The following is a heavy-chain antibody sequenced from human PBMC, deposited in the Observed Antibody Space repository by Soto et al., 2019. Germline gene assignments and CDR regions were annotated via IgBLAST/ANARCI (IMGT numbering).Heavy chain of an antibody. CDR2: IYHSGST. CDR1: GGSISSSNW. CDR3: VRGVGTTMAHYFDW. V-gene: IGHV4-4*02. D-gene: IGHD1-1*01. J-gene: IGHJ4*02. Sequence: SETLSLTCAVSGGSISSSNWWSWVRQPPGKGLEWIGEIYHSGSTNYNPSLKSRVTISVDKSKNQFSLKLSSVTAADTAFYYCVRGVGTTMAHYFDWWGQRTLVTVSS.